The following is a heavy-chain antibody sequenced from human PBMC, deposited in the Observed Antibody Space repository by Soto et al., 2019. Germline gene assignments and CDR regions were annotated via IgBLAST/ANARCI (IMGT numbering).Heavy chain of an antibody. D-gene: IGHD2-2*01. CDR2: IYYSGST. Sequence: SETLALTCTVSGGSISRYYWSWIRQPPGKGLEWIGYIYYSGSTNYNPSLKSRVTISVDTSKNQFSLKLSSVTAADTAVYFCARVPTPWGQGTLVTVSS. V-gene: IGHV4-59*08. J-gene: IGHJ5*02. CDR1: GGSISRYY. CDR3: ARVPTP.